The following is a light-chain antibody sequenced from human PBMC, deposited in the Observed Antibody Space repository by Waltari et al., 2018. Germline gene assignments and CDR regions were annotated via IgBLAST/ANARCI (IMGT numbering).Light chain of an antibody. CDR1: QSVRDNY. V-gene: IGKV3-20*01. CDR2: GAS. J-gene: IGKJ2*01. Sequence: EIVLTQSPGTLSLSPGERASLSCRTSQSVRDNYLAWYQQTPGQAPRLLIYGASNRFPGIPDRFTGSASGTDFTLTITRLEPEDFAVYCCQQYDSTPYTFGQGTKVEIK. CDR3: QQYDSTPYT.